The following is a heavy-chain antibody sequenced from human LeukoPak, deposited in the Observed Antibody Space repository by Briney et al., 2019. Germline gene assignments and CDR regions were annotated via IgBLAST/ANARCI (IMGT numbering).Heavy chain of an antibody. V-gene: IGHV1-69*06. D-gene: IGHD1-1*01. CDR3: ARGGTTGTTKSRFDP. CDR1: GGTFSSYA. CDR2: IIPIFGTA. Sequence: SVKVSCKASGGTFSSYAISWVRQAPGQGLEWIGGIIPIFGTANYAQKFQGRVTITADKSTSTAYMELSSLRSEDTAVYYCARGGTTGTTKSRFDPWGQGTLVTVSS. J-gene: IGHJ5*02.